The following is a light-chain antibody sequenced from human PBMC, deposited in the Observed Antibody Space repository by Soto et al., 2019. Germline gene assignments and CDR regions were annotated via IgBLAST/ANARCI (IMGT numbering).Light chain of an antibody. Sequence: EIVMTQSPATLSVSPGERATLSCRATQGIGTNLAWYQQRPAQAPRLLIYGASTRATGIPARFSGSASGTEFTLTITSLQSEDFAVYYCQQYNYWPITFGQGTRLEIK. CDR3: QQYNYWPIT. CDR2: GAS. CDR1: QGIGTN. V-gene: IGKV3D-15*01. J-gene: IGKJ5*01.